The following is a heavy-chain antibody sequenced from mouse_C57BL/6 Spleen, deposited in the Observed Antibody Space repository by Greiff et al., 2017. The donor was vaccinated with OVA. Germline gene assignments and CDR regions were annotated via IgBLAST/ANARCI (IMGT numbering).Heavy chain of an antibody. D-gene: IGHD2-12*01. Sequence: QVQLQQPGAELVKPGASVKLSCKASGYTFTSYWMHWVKQRPGQGLEWIGMIHPNSGSTNYNEKFTSKAKLTVDKSSSTAYMQLSSLTSEDSAVYYCARHDYMAMDYWGQGTSVTVSS. CDR3: ARHDYMAMDY. CDR1: GYTFTSYW. CDR2: IHPNSGST. J-gene: IGHJ4*01. V-gene: IGHV1-64*01.